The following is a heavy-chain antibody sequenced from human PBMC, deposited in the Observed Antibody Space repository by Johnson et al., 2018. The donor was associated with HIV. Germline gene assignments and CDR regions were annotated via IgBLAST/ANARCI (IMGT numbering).Heavy chain of an antibody. CDR2: INWNGGST. D-gene: IGHD3-10*01. V-gene: IGHV3-20*04. CDR1: GFTFDDYG. CDR3: ARDSRIGTMVLLSDAFDI. Sequence: VQLVESGGGVVRPGGSLRLYCAASGFTFDDYGMSWVRQAPGKGLEWVSGINWNGGSTGYADSVKGRFTISRDNAKNSLYLQMNSLRAEDTALYYCARDSRIGTMVLLSDAFDIWGQGTMVTVSS. J-gene: IGHJ3*02.